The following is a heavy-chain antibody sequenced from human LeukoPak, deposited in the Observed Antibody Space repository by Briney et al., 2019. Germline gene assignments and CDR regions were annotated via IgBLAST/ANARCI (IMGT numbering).Heavy chain of an antibody. V-gene: IGHV6-1*01. D-gene: IGHD5-18*01. CDR1: GDSVSSNSAA. Sequence: SQTLSLTCAISGDSVSSNSAAWNWNRQSPSRGLEWLGRTYYRSKWYNDYAVSVKSRITINPDTSENHFSLQLNSVTPEDTAVYYCARGYGYYFDYWGQGTLVTVSS. CDR3: ARGYGYYFDY. J-gene: IGHJ4*02. CDR2: TYYRSKWYN.